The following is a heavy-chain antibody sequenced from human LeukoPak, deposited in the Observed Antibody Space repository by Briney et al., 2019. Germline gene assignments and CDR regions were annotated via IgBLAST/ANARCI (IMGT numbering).Heavy chain of an antibody. V-gene: IGHV3-30*02. CDR2: IRYDGINK. J-gene: IGHJ4*02. CDR3: VPDFDY. CDR1: GFTFSSYA. Sequence: GGSLRLSCAASGFTFSSYAMHWVRQAPGKGLDWVAFIRYDGINKYYADSVKGRFTISRDNSENTLYLQMNSLRAEDTAVYYCVPDFDYWGQGTLVTVSS.